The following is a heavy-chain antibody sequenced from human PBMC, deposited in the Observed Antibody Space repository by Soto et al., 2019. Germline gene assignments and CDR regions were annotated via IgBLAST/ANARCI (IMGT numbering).Heavy chain of an antibody. CDR1: GFTFSDYA. CDR2: VSHDGKNT. Sequence: GGSLRLSCAAYGFTFSDYAMHWVRQAPGKGLEWVAVVSHDGKNTHYADSVKGQFTISRDSSKNTVSLEMTSLRAEDTAVYYCAKGGRQWLVTSDFNYWGQGALVTVPS. D-gene: IGHD6-19*01. V-gene: IGHV3-30*18. CDR3: AKGGRQWLVTSDFNY. J-gene: IGHJ4*02.